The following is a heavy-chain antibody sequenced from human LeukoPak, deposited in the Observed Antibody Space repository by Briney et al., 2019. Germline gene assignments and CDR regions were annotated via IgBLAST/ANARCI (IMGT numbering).Heavy chain of an antibody. J-gene: IGHJ6*02. V-gene: IGHV3-11*01. CDR1: GLTLRDYY. CDR3: AREGRRGYNYGSVYYYYAMDV. CDR2: STSSGSTV. D-gene: IGHD5-18*01. Sequence: GGALRLPCVASGLTLRDYYMTWIRQAPGKGLEGVEYSTSSGSTVYYADSVKGRFTISRDNAKNSLYLQMNSLRAEDTAVYYCAREGRRGYNYGSVYYYYAMDVWGQGTTVTVSS.